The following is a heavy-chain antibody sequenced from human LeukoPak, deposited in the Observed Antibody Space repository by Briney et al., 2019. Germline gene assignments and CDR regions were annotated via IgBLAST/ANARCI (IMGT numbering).Heavy chain of an antibody. V-gene: IGHV4-59*01. CDR1: GGSISSYY. D-gene: IGHD3-22*01. CDR3: ACSGCYYYFDY. Sequence: ASETLSLTCTVSGGSISSYYWSWIRQPPGKGLEWIGYIYYSGSTNYNPSLKSRVTISVDTSKNQFSLKLSSVTAADTAVYYCACSGCYYYFDYWGQGTLVTVSS. J-gene: IGHJ4*02. CDR2: IYYSGST.